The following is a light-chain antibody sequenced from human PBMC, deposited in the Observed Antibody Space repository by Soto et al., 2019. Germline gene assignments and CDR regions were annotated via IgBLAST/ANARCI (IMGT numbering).Light chain of an antibody. CDR2: AVS. Sequence: EIVMTQSPATLSASPGERATLSCRASQSVSYYLAWYQQKPGQAPRLLIYAVSTRATGVPARFSGNGSETEFTLTISGLQSDDFALYYCQQYNKWPPWTFGQGTKVDIK. J-gene: IGKJ1*01. CDR1: QSVSYY. CDR3: QQYNKWPPWT. V-gene: IGKV3-15*01.